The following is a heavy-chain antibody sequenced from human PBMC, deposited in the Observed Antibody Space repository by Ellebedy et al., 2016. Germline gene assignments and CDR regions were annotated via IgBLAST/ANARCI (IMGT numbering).Heavy chain of an antibody. CDR3: ATTSVYSSTWNYYYYAMDV. J-gene: IGHJ6*02. V-gene: IGHV4-34*01. CDR1: GGSFRGYY. Sequence: SETLSLTXAVYGGSFRGYYWSWIRQPPGKGLEWIGEINHRGGTNYNPSLKSRVTISVDTSKNHFSLKLSSVTAADTAVYYCATTSVYSSTWNYYYYAMDVWGQGTTVTVSS. CDR2: INHRGGT. D-gene: IGHD6-13*01.